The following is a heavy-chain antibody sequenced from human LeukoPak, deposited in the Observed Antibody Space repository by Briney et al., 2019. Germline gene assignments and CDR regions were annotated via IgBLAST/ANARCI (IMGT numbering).Heavy chain of an antibody. D-gene: IGHD3-10*01. V-gene: IGHV3-23*01. Sequence: GGSLRLSCAASGSTFNTYDMTWVRQAPGKGLEWVSAISGNGIRTYYADTVKGRFTISRDNSKNTLYLQINSLRGEDTAVYYCAKYGSGSYPGYWGQGTLVIVSS. CDR2: ISGNGIRT. J-gene: IGHJ4*02. CDR3: AKYGSGSYPGY. CDR1: GSTFNTYD.